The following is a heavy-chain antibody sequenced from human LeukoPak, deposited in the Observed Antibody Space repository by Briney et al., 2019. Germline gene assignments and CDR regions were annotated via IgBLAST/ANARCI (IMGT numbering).Heavy chain of an antibody. CDR3: AGPLEFGIFGVVTTPPDV. J-gene: IGHJ6*02. CDR2: IIPIFGIA. Sequence: GASVKVSCKASGGTFSSYAISWVRQAPGQGLERMGRIIPIFGIANYAQKFQGRVTITADKSTSTAYMELSSLRSEDTAVYYCAGPLEFGIFGVVTTPPDVWGQGTTVTVSS. D-gene: IGHD3-3*01. V-gene: IGHV1-69*04. CDR1: GGTFSSYA.